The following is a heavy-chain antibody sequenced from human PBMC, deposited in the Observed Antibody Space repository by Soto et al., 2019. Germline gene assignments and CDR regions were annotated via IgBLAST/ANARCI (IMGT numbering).Heavy chain of an antibody. J-gene: IGHJ4*02. V-gene: IGHV3-21*06. Sequence: VQLVQSGADVKKPGSSVKVSCQASGVTFSSETLGWVRQAPGQGLEWVSSISSTTNYIYYGDSMKGRFTISRDNAKNSLYLEMNSLRAEDTAVYYCARESEDLTSNFDYWGQGTLVTVSS. CDR1: GVTFSSET. CDR2: ISSTTNYI. CDR3: ARESEDLTSNFDY.